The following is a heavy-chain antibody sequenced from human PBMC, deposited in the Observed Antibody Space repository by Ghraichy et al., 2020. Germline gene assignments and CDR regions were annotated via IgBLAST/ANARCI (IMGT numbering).Heavy chain of an antibody. Sequence: SGPTLVKPTETLTLTCTVSGFSLQTSGVSVAWIRQPPGKALEWLGLIFWDNDKRYNPPLKSRLTITRDTSTDQVVLTMTNMIPADTGTYYCTHSDDSRHSGNWGQGTLVTVSS. CDR3: THSDDSRHSGN. CDR1: GFSLQTSGVS. CDR2: IFWDNDK. V-gene: IGHV2-5*02. D-gene: IGHD3-22*01. J-gene: IGHJ4*02.